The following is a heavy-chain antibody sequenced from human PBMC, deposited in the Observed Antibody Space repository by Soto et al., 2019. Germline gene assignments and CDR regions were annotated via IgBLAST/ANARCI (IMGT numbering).Heavy chain of an antibody. V-gene: IGHV3-23*01. D-gene: IGHD2-2*01. Sequence: EVQLLESGGGLVQPGGSLRLSCAASGFTFSSYAMSWVRQAPGKGLEWVSAISGSGGSTYYADSVKGRFTISRDNSKNTLYLQMNSLRAEDTAVYYCAKDYIVVVPAALSWYDYWGQGTLVTVSS. CDR3: AKDYIVVVPAALSWYDY. J-gene: IGHJ4*02. CDR1: GFTFSSYA. CDR2: ISGSGGST.